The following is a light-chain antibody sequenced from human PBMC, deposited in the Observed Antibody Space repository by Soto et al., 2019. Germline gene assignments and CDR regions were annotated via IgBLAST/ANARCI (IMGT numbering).Light chain of an antibody. Sequence: IVITQSPATLSVSPGERATLSCRASQSVSSNLAWYQQKPGQAPRLLVYGVSSRATDVPDRFSGSGSGTDFTLTISRLEPEDFAVYYCQQYTDSRTFGQGTKVDIK. J-gene: IGKJ1*01. CDR1: QSVSSN. CDR3: QQYTDSRT. V-gene: IGKV3D-15*01. CDR2: GVS.